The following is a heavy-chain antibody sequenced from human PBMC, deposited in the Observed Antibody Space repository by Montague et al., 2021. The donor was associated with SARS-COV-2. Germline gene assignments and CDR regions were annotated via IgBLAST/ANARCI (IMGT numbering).Heavy chain of an antibody. CDR2: TYYRSKWYN. CDR3: ARDDPYCTNGVCYTGNWFDP. D-gene: IGHD2-8*01. J-gene: IGHJ5*02. V-gene: IGHV6-1*01. CDR1: GDSVSSSSAA. Sequence: CAISGDSVSSSSAAWNWIRQPPSRGLEWLGRTYYRSKWYNDYAVXVKSRITINPDTSKNQFSLQLNSVTPEDTAVYYCARDDPYCTNGVCYTGNWFDPWGQGTLVTVSS.